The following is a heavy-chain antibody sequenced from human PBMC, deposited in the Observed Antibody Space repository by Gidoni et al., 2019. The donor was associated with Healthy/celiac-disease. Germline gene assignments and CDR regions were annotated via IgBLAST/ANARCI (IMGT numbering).Heavy chain of an antibody. J-gene: IGHJ6*02. D-gene: IGHD3-3*01. CDR3: ARAHYDFWSGYYNPYGMDV. CDR2: ISAYNGNT. V-gene: IGHV1-18*01. Sequence: QVQLVQSGAEVKKPGASVKVSCKASGYTFTSYGISWVRQAPGQGLEWMGWISAYNGNTNYAQKLQGRVTMTTDTSTSTAYMELRSLRSDDTAVYYCARAHYDFWSGYYNPYGMDVWGQGTTVTVSS. CDR1: GYTFTSYG.